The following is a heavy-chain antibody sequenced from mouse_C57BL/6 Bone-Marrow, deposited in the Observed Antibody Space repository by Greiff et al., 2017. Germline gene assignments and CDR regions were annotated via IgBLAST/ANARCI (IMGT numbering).Heavy chain of an antibody. V-gene: IGHV1-76*01. D-gene: IGHD2-5*01. CDR2: IYPGSGNT. Sequence: VQLVESGAELVRPGASVKLSCKASGYTFTDYYINWVKQRPGQGLEWIARIYPGSGNTYYNEKFKGKATLTAEKSSSTAYMQISSLTSEDSAVYFCARRYVYSNYRYFDVWGTGTTVTVSS. J-gene: IGHJ1*03. CDR1: GYTFTDYY. CDR3: ARRYVYSNYRYFDV.